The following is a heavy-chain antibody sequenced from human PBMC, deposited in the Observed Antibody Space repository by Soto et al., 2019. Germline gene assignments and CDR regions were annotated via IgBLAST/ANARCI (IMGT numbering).Heavy chain of an antibody. J-gene: IGHJ6*02. D-gene: IGHD3-22*01. CDR1: GYTFSNSG. V-gene: IGHV1-18*01. CDR2: INSDNGNT. Sequence: ASVKVSCKASGYTFSNSGISWVRQAPGQGLEWLGWINSDNGNTNYAQHLQGRVTLTTDTSTSTAYMDLRSLRSDDTAVYYCARFYYDSSGYDGMDGWGQGNTVTFSS. CDR3: ARFYYDSSGYDGMDG.